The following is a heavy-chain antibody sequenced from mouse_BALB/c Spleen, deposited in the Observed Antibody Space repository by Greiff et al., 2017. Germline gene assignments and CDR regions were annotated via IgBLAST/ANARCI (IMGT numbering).Heavy chain of an antibody. CDR3: TRWKGNYWFAY. CDR1: GFNIKDYY. J-gene: IGHJ3*01. V-gene: IGHV1S81*02. D-gene: IGHD2-1*01. CDR2: INPSNGGT. Sequence: QVQLQQSGAELVRPGASVKLSCTASGFNIKDYYMHWVKQRPGQGLEWIGEINPSNGGTNFNEKFKSKATLTVDKSSSTAYMQLSSLTSEDSAVYYCTRWKGNYWFAYWGQGTLVTVSA.